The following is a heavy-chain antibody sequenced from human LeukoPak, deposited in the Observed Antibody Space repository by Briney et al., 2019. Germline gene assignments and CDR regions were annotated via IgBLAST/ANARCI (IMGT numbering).Heavy chain of an antibody. CDR2: IRSKANSYAT. V-gene: IGHV3-73*01. CDR1: GFTFSGSA. J-gene: IGHJ6*03. CDR3: RASGYDYYYYMDV. D-gene: IGHD5-12*01. Sequence: GGSLRLSCAASGFTFSGSAMHWVRQASGKGLEWVGRIRSKANSYATAYAASVKGRFTISRDDSKNTAYLQMNSLKTEDTAVYYCRASGYDYYYYMDVWGKGTTVTVSS.